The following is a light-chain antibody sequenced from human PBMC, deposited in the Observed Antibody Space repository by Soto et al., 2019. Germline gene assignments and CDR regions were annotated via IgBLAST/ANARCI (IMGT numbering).Light chain of an antibody. J-gene: IGKJ4*01. V-gene: IGKV1-5*03. Sequence: DIQMTQSPSTLSASVGDRVTITCRASQSVSSWLAWYQQKPGKVPKLLIYKASTLESGVPSRFSGSGSGTEFTLTISTMQPDEFETYSWQQYDSNPLTFGGGTKVEIK. CDR3: QQYDSNPLT. CDR1: QSVSSW. CDR2: KAS.